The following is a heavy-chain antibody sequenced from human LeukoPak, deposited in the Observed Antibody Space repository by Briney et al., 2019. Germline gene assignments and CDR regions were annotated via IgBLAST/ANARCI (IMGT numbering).Heavy chain of an antibody. J-gene: IGHJ4*02. V-gene: IGHV3-53*01. CDR2: IYSGGST. CDR3: AREGPPTYSTRGDY. Sequence: GGSLRLSCAASGFTVSSNYMSWVRQAPGKGLEWVSVIYSGGSTYYADSVKGRFTISRDNSKNTLYLQMNSLRAEDTAGYYCAREGPPTYSTRGDYWGQGTLVTVSS. CDR1: GFTVSSNY. D-gene: IGHD2-21*01.